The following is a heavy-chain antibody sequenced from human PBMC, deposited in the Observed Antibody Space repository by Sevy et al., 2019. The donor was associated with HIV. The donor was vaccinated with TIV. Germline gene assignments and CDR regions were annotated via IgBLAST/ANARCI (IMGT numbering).Heavy chain of an antibody. D-gene: IGHD3-22*01. CDR3: ARDVPYDSSGYYYPLFDY. CDR1: GFTFDDYG. J-gene: IGHJ4*02. CDR2: INWNGGST. V-gene: IGHV3-20*04. Sequence: GGSLRLSCAASGFTFDDYGMSWVRQAPGKGLEWVSGINWNGGSTGYADSVKGRFTISRDNAKNSRYLQMNSLRAEDTALYYCARDVPYDSSGYYYPLFDYWGQGTLVTVSS.